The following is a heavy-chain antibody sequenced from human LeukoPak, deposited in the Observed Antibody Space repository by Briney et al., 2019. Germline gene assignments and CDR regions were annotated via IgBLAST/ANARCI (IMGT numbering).Heavy chain of an antibody. CDR3: AREPNKRYDSSGYRDY. J-gene: IGHJ4*02. CDR2: MYYRGNT. Sequence: SETLSLTCTVSGGSISTITYYWGWIRQPPGKGLEWVGHMYYRGNTFYNPSLKSRVTISVDTSKNQFSLKLRSVTAADTAVYYCAREPNKRYDSSGYRDYWGQGTMVTVSS. D-gene: IGHD3-22*01. V-gene: IGHV4-39*07. CDR1: GGSISTITYY.